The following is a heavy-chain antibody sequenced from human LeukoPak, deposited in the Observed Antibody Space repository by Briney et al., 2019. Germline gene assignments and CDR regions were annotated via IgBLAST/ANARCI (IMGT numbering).Heavy chain of an antibody. V-gene: IGHV3-74*01. D-gene: IGHD5-24*01. CDR1: RFTFSSYW. CDR2: INSDGGST. CDR3: ARRIQGMAPYYFDY. J-gene: IGHJ4*02. Sequence: PGGSLSLSCTASRFTFSSYWMHWVRQAPGKGMVWVSRINSDGGSTSYADSVKGRFTISRDNAKNTLYLQMNSLRAEDTAVYYCARRIQGMAPYYFDYWGQGTLVTVSS.